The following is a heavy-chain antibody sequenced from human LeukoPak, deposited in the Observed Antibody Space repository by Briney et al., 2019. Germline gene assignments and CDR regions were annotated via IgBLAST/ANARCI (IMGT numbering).Heavy chain of an antibody. CDR2: ISSGTSYI. CDR3: ARGRGYCSGGSCYVDY. Sequence: GGSLRLSCAASGFTFNTYTMNWVRQAPGKGLEWVSSISSGTSYIYYADSVKGRFTISRDNAKNSLYLQMNSLRAEDTAVYYCARGRGYCSGGSCYVDYWGQGTLVTVSS. J-gene: IGHJ4*02. V-gene: IGHV3-21*01. CDR1: GFTFNTYT. D-gene: IGHD2-15*01.